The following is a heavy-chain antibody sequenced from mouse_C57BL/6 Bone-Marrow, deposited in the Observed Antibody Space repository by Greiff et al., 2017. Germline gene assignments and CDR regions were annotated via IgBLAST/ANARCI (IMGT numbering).Heavy chain of an antibody. CDR1: GYTFTSYW. CDR3: AREAYYGSSYPFPY. V-gene: IGHV1-50*01. CDR2: IDPSDSYT. J-gene: IGHJ3*01. D-gene: IGHD1-1*01. Sequence: QLQQPGAELLKPGASVQLSCKASGYTFTSYWMQWVKQRPGQGLEWIGEIDPSDSYTNYNQKFKGKATLTVDTSASTADMQLSSLTSEDSAVYYCAREAYYGSSYPFPYWGQGTLVTVSA.